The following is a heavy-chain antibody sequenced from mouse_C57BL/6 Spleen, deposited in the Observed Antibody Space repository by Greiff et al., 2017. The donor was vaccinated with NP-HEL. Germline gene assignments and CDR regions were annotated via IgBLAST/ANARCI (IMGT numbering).Heavy chain of an antibody. CDR2: IYPGDGDT. Sequence: VKLQQSGAELVKPGASVKISCKASGYAFSSYWMNWVKQRPGKGLEWIGQIYPGDGDTNYNGKFKGKATLTADKSSSTAYMQLSSLTSEDSAVYFCAREDTTVVATGYFDYWGQGTTLTVSS. J-gene: IGHJ2*01. V-gene: IGHV1-80*01. CDR1: GYAFSSYW. CDR3: AREDTTVVATGYFDY. D-gene: IGHD1-1*01.